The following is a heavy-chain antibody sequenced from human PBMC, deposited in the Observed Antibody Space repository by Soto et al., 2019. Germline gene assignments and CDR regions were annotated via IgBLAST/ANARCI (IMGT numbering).Heavy chain of an antibody. CDR2: MNPNSGNT. D-gene: IGHD6-19*01. CDR3: ARAWHRVAVAGTGAFDI. V-gene: IGHV1-8*01. Sequence: ASVKVSCKASGYTFTSYDINWVRQATGHRLEWMGWMNPNSGNTGYAQKFQGRVTMTRNTSISTAYMELSSLRSEDTAVYYCARAWHRVAVAGTGAFDIWGQGTMVTVSS. J-gene: IGHJ3*02. CDR1: GYTFTSYD.